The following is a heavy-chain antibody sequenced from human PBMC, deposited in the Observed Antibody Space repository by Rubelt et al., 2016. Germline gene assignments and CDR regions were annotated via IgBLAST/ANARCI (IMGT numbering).Heavy chain of an antibody. J-gene: IGHJ4*02. Sequence: ECGGGLVQPGGSLRLSCAASGFTFSAYSMHWVRQAPGKGLEWVSSITSSGSDTYYADSVKGRFTISRDTSKNTLYVQMNSLRAEDTAIYYCAKDWPGTRTPGGDYWGQGTLVIVSS. CDR1: GFTFSAYS. CDR2: ITSSGSDT. CDR3: AKDWPGTRTPGGDY. V-gene: IGHV3-23*01. D-gene: IGHD3/OR15-3a*01.